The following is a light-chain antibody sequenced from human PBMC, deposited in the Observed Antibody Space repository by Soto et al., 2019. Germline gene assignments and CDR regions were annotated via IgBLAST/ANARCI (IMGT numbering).Light chain of an antibody. Sequence: DIQMTESRSSLSASVGDRVISTCRASQSISSYLNWYQQKPGQAPKLLIYAASSSQSGVPSRLSGSGSGTDFTITISSLQPEDFATYYCQQSYSTWTFGQGTKVDIK. CDR3: QQSYSTWT. V-gene: IGKV1-39*01. J-gene: IGKJ1*01. CDR2: AAS. CDR1: QSISSY.